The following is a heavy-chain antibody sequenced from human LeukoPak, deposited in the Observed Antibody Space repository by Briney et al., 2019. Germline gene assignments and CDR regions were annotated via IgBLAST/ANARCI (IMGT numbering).Heavy chain of an antibody. Sequence: PGGSLRLSCAASGFTFSAYSMNWVRQAPGKGQEWISYIGISSGNTKYADSVKGRFTISGDKAKNSLYLQMNSLRVEDTAVYYCARDYKYAFDNWGQGTLVTVSS. D-gene: IGHD5-24*01. CDR1: GFTFSAYS. V-gene: IGHV3-48*01. CDR3: ARDYKYAFDN. CDR2: IGISSGNT. J-gene: IGHJ4*02.